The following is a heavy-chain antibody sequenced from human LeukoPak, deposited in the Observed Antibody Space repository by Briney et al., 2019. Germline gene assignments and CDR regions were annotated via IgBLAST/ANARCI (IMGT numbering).Heavy chain of an antibody. CDR2: INTNTGNP. J-gene: IGHJ4*02. Sequence: ASVKVSCKASGYTFTSYAMNWVRQAPGQGLEWMGWINTNTGNPTYAQGFTGRFVFSLDTSVSTAYLQISSLKAENTAVYYCARDYSGSSWFPSYFDYWGQGTLVTVSS. V-gene: IGHV7-4-1*02. CDR3: ARDYSGSSWFPSYFDY. CDR1: GYTFTSYA. D-gene: IGHD6-13*01.